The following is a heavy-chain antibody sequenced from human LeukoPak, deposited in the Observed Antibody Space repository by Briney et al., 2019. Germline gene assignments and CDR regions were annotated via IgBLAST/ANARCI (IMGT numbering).Heavy chain of an antibody. CDR1: GFTFSSYG. CDR2: IWYDGSNK. D-gene: IGHD6-13*01. J-gene: IGHJ4*02. V-gene: IGHV3-33*01. CDR3: ARGVAAAGTVDY. Sequence: PGRSLRLSCAASGFTFSSYGMHWVRQAPGKGLEWVAVIWYDGSNKYYADSVKGRFTISRDNYKNTLYLQMNSLRAEDTAVYYCARGVAAAGTVDYWGQGTLVTVSS.